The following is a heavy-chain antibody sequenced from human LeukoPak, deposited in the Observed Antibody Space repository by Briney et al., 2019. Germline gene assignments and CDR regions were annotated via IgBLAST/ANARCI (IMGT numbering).Heavy chain of an antibody. D-gene: IGHD2-21*02. CDR3: ARWRYCGGDCYPSAFDI. CDR2: IYYSGST. CDR1: GGSISSYY. V-gene: IGHV4-59*08. Sequence: PSETLSLTCTASGGSISSYYWSWIRQPPGKGLEWIGYIYYSGSTNYNPSLKSRVTISVDTSKNQFSLKLSSVTAADTAVYYCARWRYCGGDCYPSAFDIWGQGTMVTVSS. J-gene: IGHJ3*02.